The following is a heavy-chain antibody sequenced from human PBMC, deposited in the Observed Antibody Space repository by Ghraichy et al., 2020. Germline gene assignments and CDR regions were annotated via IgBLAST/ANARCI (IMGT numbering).Heavy chain of an antibody. CDR3: AKDSAIVVVIRIDY. Sequence: GGSLRLSCAASGFTFSSYAMSWVRQAPGKGLEWVSAISGSGGSTYYADSVKGRFTISRDNSKNTLYLQMNSLRAADTAVYYCAKDSAIVVVIRIDYWGQGTLVTVSS. D-gene: IGHD2-21*01. CDR2: ISGSGGST. CDR1: GFTFSSYA. V-gene: IGHV3-23*01. J-gene: IGHJ4*02.